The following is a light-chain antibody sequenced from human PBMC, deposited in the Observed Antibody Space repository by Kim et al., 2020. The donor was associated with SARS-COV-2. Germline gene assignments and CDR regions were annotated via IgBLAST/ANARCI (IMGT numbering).Light chain of an antibody. V-gene: IGLV4-60*03. CDR2: LEGSGSH. Sequence: SDELNYTPSSGPSSGISAWYQQQPGKAPGYLMKLEGSGSHNKGSGVPVRFSGSSSGADRYLTRSSRRSEDEADYDCETWDSNTPLFGGGTQLTVL. CDR3: ETWDSNTPL. J-gene: IGLJ2*01. CDR1: SGPSSGI.